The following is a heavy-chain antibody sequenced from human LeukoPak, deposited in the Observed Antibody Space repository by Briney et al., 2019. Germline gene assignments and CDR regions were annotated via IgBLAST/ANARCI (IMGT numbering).Heavy chain of an antibody. V-gene: IGHV4-39*07. Sequence: NPSETLSLTCTVSGGSISSSSYYWGWIRQPPGKGLEWIGSIYYSGSTYYNPSLKSRVTISVDTSKNQFSLKLSSVTAADTAVYYRASAGRGYWGQGTLVTVSS. CDR3: ASAGRGY. CDR2: IYYSGST. D-gene: IGHD3-10*01. J-gene: IGHJ4*02. CDR1: GGSISSSSYY.